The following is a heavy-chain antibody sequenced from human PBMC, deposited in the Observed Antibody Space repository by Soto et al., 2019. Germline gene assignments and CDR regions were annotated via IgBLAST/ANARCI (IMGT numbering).Heavy chain of an antibody. Sequence: ASVKVSCKASGYTFNRYQMHWVRQAPGEGLEWMGIINPSDGSTSYAQNLQGRVTMTRDTSTSTVYMELNSLRSEDTAVYYCARDGEGRSITIFGVANFDYWGQGTLVTVSS. J-gene: IGHJ4*02. V-gene: IGHV1-46*02. CDR2: INPSDGST. CDR1: GYTFNRYQ. CDR3: ARDGEGRSITIFGVANFDY. D-gene: IGHD3-3*01.